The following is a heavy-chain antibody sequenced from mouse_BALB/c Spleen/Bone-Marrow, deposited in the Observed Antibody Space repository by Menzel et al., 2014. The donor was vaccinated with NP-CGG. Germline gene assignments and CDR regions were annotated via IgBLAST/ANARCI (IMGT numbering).Heavy chain of an antibody. D-gene: IGHD4-1*01. Sequence: EVKLVESGGGLVQPGGSRKLSCAASGFTFCSFGMHWVRQAPEKGLGWIAYISSDSGAIFYADTVKGRFTISRDNPKNTLFLQMTSLGSEDTAIYFCTRGGNWEDFDYWGQGTTLTVSS. CDR2: ISSDSGAI. J-gene: IGHJ2*01. V-gene: IGHV5-17*02. CDR3: TRGGNWEDFDY. CDR1: GFTFCSFG.